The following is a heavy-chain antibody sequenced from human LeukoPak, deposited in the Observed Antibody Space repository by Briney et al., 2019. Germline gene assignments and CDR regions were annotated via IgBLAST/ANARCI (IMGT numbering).Heavy chain of an antibody. CDR1: GFTFSSYG. CDR3: ANTGYSYGLVTFLDY. CDR2: ISYDESNK. Sequence: GRSLRLSCAASGFTFSSYGMHWVRQAPGKGLEWVAVISYDESNKYYADSVKGRFTISRDNSKNTLYLQTNSLRAEDTAVYYCANTGYSYGLVTFLDYWGQGTLVTVSS. V-gene: IGHV3-30*18. J-gene: IGHJ4*02. D-gene: IGHD5-18*01.